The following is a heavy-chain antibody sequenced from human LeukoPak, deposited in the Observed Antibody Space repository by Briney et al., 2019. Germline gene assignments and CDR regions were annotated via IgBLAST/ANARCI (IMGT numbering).Heavy chain of an antibody. CDR2: VSSSSNTI. V-gene: IGHV3-48*01. J-gene: IGHJ1*01. D-gene: IGHD3-16*01. CDR3: ASLGVAAQPH. Sequence: GGSLRLSCAASGFTFSSHSMNWVRQAPGKGLAWISYVSSSSNTIKYADSVKGRFTISRDNAKNSLYLQMNSLRAEDTAVYYCASLGVAAQPHWGQGTLVTVSS. CDR1: GFTFSSHS.